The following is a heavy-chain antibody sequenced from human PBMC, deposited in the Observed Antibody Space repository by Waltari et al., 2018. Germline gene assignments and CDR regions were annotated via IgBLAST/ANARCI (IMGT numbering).Heavy chain of an antibody. J-gene: IGHJ3*02. V-gene: IGHV3-53*01. CDR2: IYAGGGT. CDR3: ATRYGDYGGDAFDI. D-gene: IGHD4-17*01. CDR1: GFPVSSHY. Sequence: EVQLVESGGNLIRPGGSLRLSCAASGFPVSSHYMSWVRQAPGKGLEWVSLIYAGGGTYYADSVKGRFTISRDSSKNTLYLQLNSLRPEDTAVYYCATRYGDYGGDAFDIWGQGTMVTVSS.